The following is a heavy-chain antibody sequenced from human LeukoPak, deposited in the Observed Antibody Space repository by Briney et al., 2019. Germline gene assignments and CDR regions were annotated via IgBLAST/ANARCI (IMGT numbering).Heavy chain of an antibody. CDR1: GFSFSTYW. D-gene: IGHD3-16*01. CDR3: AKVMMAGDPAGISIFDY. V-gene: IGHV3-74*01. J-gene: IGHJ4*02. Sequence: GGSLRLSCAASGFSFSTYWMHWVRQAPGKGLVWVSRLDGYGNSANYADSVEGRFTISRDNTQNTLYLQMNSLRAEDSAVYFCAKVMMAGDPAGISIFDYWGQGALVTVSS. CDR2: LDGYGNSA.